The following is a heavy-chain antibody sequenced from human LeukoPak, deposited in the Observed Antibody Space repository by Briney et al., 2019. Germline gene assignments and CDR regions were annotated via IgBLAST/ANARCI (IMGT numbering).Heavy chain of an antibody. Sequence: SETLSLTCAVYGGSFSGYYWSWIRQPPGKGLEWIGEINHSGSTNYNPSLKSRVTISVDTSKNQFSLKLSSVTAADTAVYYCASAGAYYYDSSGYYYDAFDIWGQGTMVTVSS. D-gene: IGHD3-22*01. V-gene: IGHV4-34*01. CDR3: ASAGAYYYDSSGYYYDAFDI. CDR1: GGSFSGYY. CDR2: INHSGST. J-gene: IGHJ3*02.